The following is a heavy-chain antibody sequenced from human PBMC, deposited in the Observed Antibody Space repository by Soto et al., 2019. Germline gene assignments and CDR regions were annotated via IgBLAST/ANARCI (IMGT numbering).Heavy chain of an antibody. V-gene: IGHV3-30-3*01. Sequence: GGSLRLSCAASGFTFSSYAMHWVRQAPGKGLEGVAVISYDGSNKYYADSVKGRFTISRDNSKNTLYLQMNSLRAEDTAVYYCARSAAAGTSPAEYFQHWGQGTLVTVSS. CDR1: GFTFSSYA. J-gene: IGHJ1*01. D-gene: IGHD6-13*01. CDR2: ISYDGSNK. CDR3: ARSAAAGTSPAEYFQH.